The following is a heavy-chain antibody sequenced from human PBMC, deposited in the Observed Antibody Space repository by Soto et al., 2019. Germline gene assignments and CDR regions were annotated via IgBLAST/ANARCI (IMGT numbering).Heavy chain of an antibody. CDR2: IYHSGST. D-gene: IGHD5-12*01. CDR1: GYSLSSGYF. Sequence: SLTCAVSGYSLSSGYFWGWIRQPPGKGPEWMGSIYHSGSTYYNSSLKSRLSISVDTSKNRFSLHLTSVTAADTAVYYCARGRYSGYDRYYFDSWGQGTLVTVSS. CDR3: ARGRYSGYDRYYFDS. V-gene: IGHV4-38-2*01. J-gene: IGHJ4*02.